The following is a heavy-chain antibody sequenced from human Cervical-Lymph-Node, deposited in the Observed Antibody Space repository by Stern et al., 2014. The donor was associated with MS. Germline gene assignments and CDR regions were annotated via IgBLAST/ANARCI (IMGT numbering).Heavy chain of an antibody. CDR2: ISYDGST. Sequence: VQLVESGPGVVKPSATLSLTCTVSGGSISSYYWSWVRRPPGKGLEVIGYISYDGSTNYNSSLKSRVTISLDTSKKQFSLKLDSVSAADTAVYFCARVSTSFDDWGQGTLVTVSS. CDR3: ARVSTSFDD. V-gene: IGHV4-59*01. CDR1: GGSISSYY. D-gene: IGHD4-11*01. J-gene: IGHJ4*02.